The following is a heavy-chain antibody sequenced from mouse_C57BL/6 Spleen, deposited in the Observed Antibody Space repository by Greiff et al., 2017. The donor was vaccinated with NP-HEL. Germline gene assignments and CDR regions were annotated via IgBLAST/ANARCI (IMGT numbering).Heavy chain of an antibody. CDR1: GFTFSDYG. J-gene: IGHJ1*03. Sequence: SGFTFSDYGMHWVRQAPEKGLEWVAYISSGSSTIYYADTVKGRFTISRDNAKNTLFLQMTSLRSEDTAMYYCARAYSNYAWYFDVWGTGTTVTVSS. CDR3: ARAYSNYAWYFDV. CDR2: ISSGSSTI. D-gene: IGHD2-5*01. V-gene: IGHV5-17*01.